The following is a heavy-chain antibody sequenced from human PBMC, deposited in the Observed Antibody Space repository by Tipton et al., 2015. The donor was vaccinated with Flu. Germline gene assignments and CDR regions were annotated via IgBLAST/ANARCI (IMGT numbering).Heavy chain of an antibody. CDR1: GFTFEDYA. Sequence: QLVQSGGGLVQPGRSLRLSCAASGFTFEDYAMHWVRQTPGKGLEWVSGITWNSRTIGYADSVKGRFTISRDNARNSLYLQMNSLRAEDTALYYCARSSGNFYYYSALDVWGLGTTVTVSS. CDR3: ARSSGNFYYYSALDV. D-gene: IGHD1-26*01. CDR2: ITWNSRTI. V-gene: IGHV3-9*01. J-gene: IGHJ6*02.